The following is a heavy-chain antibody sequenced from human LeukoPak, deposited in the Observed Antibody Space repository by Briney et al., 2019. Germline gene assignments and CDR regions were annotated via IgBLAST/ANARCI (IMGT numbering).Heavy chain of an antibody. D-gene: IGHD6-13*01. CDR1: GVSFSGYY. CDR2: INHSGST. CDR3: ASSATIAAAILDY. Sequence: SETLSLTCAVYGVSFSGYYWSWIRQPPGKGLEWIGEINHSGSTNYNPSLKSRVTISVDTSKNQFSLKLSSVTAADTAVYYCASSATIAAAILDYWGQGTLVTVSS. V-gene: IGHV4-34*01. J-gene: IGHJ4*02.